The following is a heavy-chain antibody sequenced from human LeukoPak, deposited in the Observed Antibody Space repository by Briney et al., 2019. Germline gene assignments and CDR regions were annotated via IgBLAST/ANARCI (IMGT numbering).Heavy chain of an antibody. V-gene: IGHV3-11*06. D-gene: IGHD2-15*01. Sequence: PGGSLRLSCAASGFTFSDYYMSWIRQAPGKGLEWVSYISSSSSYTNYADSVKGRFTISRDNAKNSLYLQMNSLRAEDTAVYYCARDGWSVQHPHGYWGQGTLVTVSP. CDR1: GFTFSDYY. CDR2: ISSSSSYT. J-gene: IGHJ4*02. CDR3: ARDGWSVQHPHGY.